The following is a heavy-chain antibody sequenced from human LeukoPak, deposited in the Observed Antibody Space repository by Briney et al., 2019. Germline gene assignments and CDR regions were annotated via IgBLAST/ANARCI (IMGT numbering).Heavy chain of an antibody. J-gene: IGHJ6*03. Sequence: ASVKVSCKASGYTFTGYYMHWVRQAPGQGLEWMGWINPHSGGTYYAQEFQGRVTMTRDTSISTAYMELSSLRPDDTAVYSCARGVTARGFYYYMDIWGNGTTVTISS. CDR2: INPHSGGT. CDR1: GYTFTGYY. CDR3: ARGVTARGFYYYMDI. D-gene: IGHD2-21*02. V-gene: IGHV1-2*02.